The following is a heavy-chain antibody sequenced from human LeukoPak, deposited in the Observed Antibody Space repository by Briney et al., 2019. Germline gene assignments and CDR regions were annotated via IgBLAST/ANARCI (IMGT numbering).Heavy chain of an antibody. J-gene: IGHJ6*02. V-gene: IGHV1-18*01. CDR3: AREGTIVVVPAATYYYYYGMDV. CDR1: GYTFTSYG. D-gene: IGHD2-2*01. Sequence: GSVKVSCKASGYTFTSYGISWVRQAPGQGLEWMGWISAYNGNTNYAQKLQGRVTMTTDTSTSTAYMELRSLRSDDTAVYYRAREGTIVVVPAATYYYYYGMDVWGQGTTVTVSS. CDR2: ISAYNGNT.